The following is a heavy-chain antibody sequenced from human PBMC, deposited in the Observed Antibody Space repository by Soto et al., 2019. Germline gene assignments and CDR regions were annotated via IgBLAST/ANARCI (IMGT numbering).Heavy chain of an antibody. V-gene: IGHV4-30-2*02. CDR2: MYHSGST. J-gene: IGHJ3*02. CDR1: GGSISSGGYS. D-gene: IGHD6-19*01. CDR3: ARQQWLVLNAFDI. Sequence: SETLSLTCAVSGGSISSGGYSWSWIRQPPGKGLEWIGYMYHSGSTYYNPSLKSRVTISIDRSKNQFSLKLSSVTAADTAVYYCARQQWLVLNAFDIWGQGTMVTVSS.